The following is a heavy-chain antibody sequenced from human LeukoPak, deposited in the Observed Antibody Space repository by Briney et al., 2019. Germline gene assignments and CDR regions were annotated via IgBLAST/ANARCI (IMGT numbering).Heavy chain of an antibody. V-gene: IGHV4-34*01. CDR1: GGSFSGYY. CDR3: AKDNEDSSWTDRAYFDY. J-gene: IGHJ4*02. CDR2: INHSGST. D-gene: IGHD6-13*01. Sequence: SETLSLTCAVYGGSFSGYYWSWIRQPPGKGLEWIGEINHSGSTNYNPSLKSRVTISVDTSKNQFSLKLSSVTAADTAVYYCAKDNEDSSWTDRAYFDYWGQGTLVTVSS.